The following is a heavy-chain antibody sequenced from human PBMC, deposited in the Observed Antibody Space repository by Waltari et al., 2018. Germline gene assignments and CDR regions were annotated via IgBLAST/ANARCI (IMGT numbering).Heavy chain of an antibody. CDR2: ISNSGGGT. CDR1: GFTFSSYA. Sequence: EVQLLESGGGLVQPGGSLRLSCAASGFTFSSYAMSWFRQAPGKGLEWVSGISNSGGGTYYADSVKGRFTISRDNSKNTLYLQMNSLRAEDTAVYYCAKLGLKLGGDYWGQGTLVTVSS. D-gene: IGHD7-27*01. V-gene: IGHV3-23*01. CDR3: AKLGLKLGGDY. J-gene: IGHJ4*02.